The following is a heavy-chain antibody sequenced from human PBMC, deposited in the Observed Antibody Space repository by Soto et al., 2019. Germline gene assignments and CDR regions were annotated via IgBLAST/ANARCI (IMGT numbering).Heavy chain of an antibody. V-gene: IGHV1-58*01. D-gene: IGHD5-12*01. CDR1: GFTFTSCA. J-gene: IGHJ6*01. CDR3: AASLGTNYSSGMAV. Sequence: SVKVSCKASGFTFTSCAVQWVRQARGQRLEWIGWIVVGSGNTNYAQKFQERVTITRDMSTSTAYMELSSLRSEDTAVYYCAASLGTNYSSGMAVWGQGHTVTGSS. CDR2: IVVGSGNT.